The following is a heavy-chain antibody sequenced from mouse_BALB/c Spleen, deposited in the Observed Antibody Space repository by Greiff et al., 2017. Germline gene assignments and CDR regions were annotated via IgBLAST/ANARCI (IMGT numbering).Heavy chain of an antibody. CDR2: ISSGSSTI. Sequence: EVQLVESGGGLVQPGGSRKLSCAASGFTFSSFGMHWVRQAPEKGLEWVAYISSGSSTIYYADTVKGRFTISRDNPKNTLFLQMTSLRSEDTAMYYCARGYYGSSRFAYWGQGTLVTVSA. CDR3: ARGYYGSSRFAY. CDR1: GFTFSSFG. J-gene: IGHJ3*01. V-gene: IGHV5-17*02. D-gene: IGHD1-1*01.